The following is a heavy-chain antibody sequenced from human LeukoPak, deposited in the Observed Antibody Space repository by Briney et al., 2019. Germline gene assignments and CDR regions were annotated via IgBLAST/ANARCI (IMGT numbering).Heavy chain of an antibody. CDR2: ISSSGSTT. D-gene: IGHD1-1*01. V-gene: IGHV3-11*04. CDR3: ARGGNYNWKGNWFDP. J-gene: IGHJ5*02. Sequence: KPGGSLRLSCAASGFTFSDYYMTWIRQAPGKGLEWVSHISSSGSTTHYADSVKGRFTISRDNAKSSLYLQMNSLRAEDTAVYYCARGGNYNWKGNWFDPWGQGTLVTVSS. CDR1: GFTFSDYY.